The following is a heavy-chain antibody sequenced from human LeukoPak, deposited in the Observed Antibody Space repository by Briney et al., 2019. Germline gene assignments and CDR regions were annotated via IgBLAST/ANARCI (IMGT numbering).Heavy chain of an antibody. V-gene: IGHV4-34*01. CDR1: GGSFSGYY. CDR2: INHSGST. J-gene: IGHJ6*02. Sequence: SETLSLTCAVYGGSFSGYYWSWIRQPPGKGLEWIGEINHSGSTNYNPSLKSRVTISVDTSKNQFSLKLSSVTAADTAVYYCASLAIVVVTADTYYYYGMDVWGQGTTVTVSS. D-gene: IGHD2-21*02. CDR3: ASLAIVVVTADTYYYYGMDV.